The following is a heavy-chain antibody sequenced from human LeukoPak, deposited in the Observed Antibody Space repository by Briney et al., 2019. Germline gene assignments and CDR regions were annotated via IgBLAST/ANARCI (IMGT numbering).Heavy chain of an antibody. CDR1: GDSISSYY. D-gene: IGHD3-10*01. CDR3: ATDLLWFGENCLGH. J-gene: IGHJ1*01. V-gene: IGHV4-59*01. Sequence: SETLSLTCTVSGDSISSYYWSWIRQPPGKGLEWIGYIYYSGSTKYNPSLKSRVTISVDTSKNQFSLKLNSVTAADTAVYYCATDLLWFGENCLGHWGQGTLVTVSS. CDR2: IYYSGST.